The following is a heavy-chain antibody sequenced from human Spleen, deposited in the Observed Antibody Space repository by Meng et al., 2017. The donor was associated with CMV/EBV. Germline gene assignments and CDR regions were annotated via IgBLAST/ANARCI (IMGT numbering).Heavy chain of an antibody. D-gene: IGHD3-3*01. CDR1: GFSFSYYD. CDR2: ISAAGDT. V-gene: IGHV3-13*01. Sequence: GGSLRLSCAASGFSFSYYDMHWVRQGPGKGLEWVSAISAAGDTYYPDSVKGRFSISRENGKNSVYLQMNTLRAGDTAVYYCARVAIRSGFDMDVWGKGATVTVSS. J-gene: IGHJ6*04. CDR3: ARVAIRSGFDMDV.